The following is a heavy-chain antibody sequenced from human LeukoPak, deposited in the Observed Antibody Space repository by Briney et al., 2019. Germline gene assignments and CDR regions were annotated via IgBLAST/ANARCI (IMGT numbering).Heavy chain of an antibody. J-gene: IGHJ4*02. CDR3: ARVRGYYDSSGYLFY. Sequence: GGSLRLSCAASGFTFDDYAMHWVRQAPGKGLEWVSGISWNSGSIGYADSVKGRFTISRDNAKNSLYLQMNSLRAEDTAVYYCARVRGYYDSSGYLFYWGQGTLVTVSS. CDR1: GFTFDDYA. CDR2: ISWNSGSI. V-gene: IGHV3-9*01. D-gene: IGHD3-22*01.